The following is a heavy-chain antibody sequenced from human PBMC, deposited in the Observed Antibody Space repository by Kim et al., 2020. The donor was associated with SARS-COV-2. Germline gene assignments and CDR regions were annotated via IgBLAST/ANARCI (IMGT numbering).Heavy chain of an antibody. CDR3: AKDPSTGGYYYG. V-gene: IGHV3-23*01. CDR1: GLAFSDYA. D-gene: IGHD2-15*01. J-gene: IGHJ6*01. CDR2: ISGIGDST. Sequence: GGSLRLSCAASGLAFSDYAMSWVRQAPGKGLEWVSTISGIGDSTYYADSVKVRFTISRDNSKYSLYLQMNSLRADDTAVYYCAKDPSTGGYYYG.